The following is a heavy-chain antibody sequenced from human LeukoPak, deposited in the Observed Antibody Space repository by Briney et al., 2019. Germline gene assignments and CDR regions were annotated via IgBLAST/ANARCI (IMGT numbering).Heavy chain of an antibody. V-gene: IGHV3-7*01. CDR2: IKQDGSEK. CDR3: ARWWELRKDAFDI. CDR1: GFTFSSYG. Sequence: PGGSLRLSCAASGFTFSSYGMHWVRQAPGKGLEWVANIKQDGSEKYYVDSVKGRFTISRDNAKNSLYLQMNSLRAEDTAVYYCARWWELRKDAFDIWGQGTMVTVSS. D-gene: IGHD1-26*01. J-gene: IGHJ3*02.